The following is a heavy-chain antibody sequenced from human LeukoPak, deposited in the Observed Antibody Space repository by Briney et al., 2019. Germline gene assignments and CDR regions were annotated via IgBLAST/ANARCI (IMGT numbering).Heavy chain of an antibody. CDR2: ISGSGGNT. J-gene: IGHJ4*02. CDR3: VPATGNN. CDR1: GFTFSSYA. D-gene: IGHD1/OR15-1a*01. V-gene: IGHV3-23*01. Sequence: PGGSLRLSWAAAGFTFSSYAMSWVRQAPGKGLEWVSAISGSGGNTYYADSVKGRFTISRDNSKNTLHLQMNSLRAEDTAVYYCVPATGNNWGQGTLVTVSS.